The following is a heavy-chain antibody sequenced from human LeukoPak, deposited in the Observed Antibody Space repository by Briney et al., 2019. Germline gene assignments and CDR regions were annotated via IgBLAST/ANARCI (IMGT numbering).Heavy chain of an antibody. CDR3: ARDPQAAAGGDY. Sequence: GGSLRLSCAASGFTFSSYSMNWVRQAPGKGLEWVSSISSSSDFIYYADSVKGRFTISRDNAKNSLYLQMNSLRAEDTAVYYCARDPQAAAGGDYWGQGTLVTVSS. D-gene: IGHD6-13*01. CDR1: GFTFSSYS. J-gene: IGHJ4*02. V-gene: IGHV3-21*01. CDR2: ISSSSDFI.